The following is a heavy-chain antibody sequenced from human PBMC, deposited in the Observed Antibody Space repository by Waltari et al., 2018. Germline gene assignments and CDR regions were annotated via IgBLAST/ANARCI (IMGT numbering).Heavy chain of an antibody. Sequence: QVQLVQSGAEVKKPGSSAKDSCKASGYGFSNYGISWVRPAPGQGLEWMGWVSPYNGNTDYEQELQGRVTLTTDRSTSTAYMELRSLRYDDTAVYYCGRRTHYYGSGTYYYMDVWGKGTTVTVSS. CDR1: GYGFSNYG. CDR2: VSPYNGNT. D-gene: IGHD3-10*01. V-gene: IGHV1-18*01. CDR3: GRRTHYYGSGTYYYMDV. J-gene: IGHJ6*03.